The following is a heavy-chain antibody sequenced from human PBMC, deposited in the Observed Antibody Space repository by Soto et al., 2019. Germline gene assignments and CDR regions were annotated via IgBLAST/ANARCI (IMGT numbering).Heavy chain of an antibody. V-gene: IGHV1-18*01. Sequence: QVQLVQSGAEVKKPGASVKVSCKASGYTFTSYGISWVRQAPGQGLEWMGWISPYNGNTNYAQKLQGRVTMTTDTPTSTAYRELRSLSSDVKAVYYCARGIGGYVGVDYYYGMDVWGQGTTVTVSS. D-gene: IGHD3-16*01. CDR1: GYTFTSYG. CDR3: ARGIGGYVGVDYYYGMDV. J-gene: IGHJ6*02. CDR2: ISPYNGNT.